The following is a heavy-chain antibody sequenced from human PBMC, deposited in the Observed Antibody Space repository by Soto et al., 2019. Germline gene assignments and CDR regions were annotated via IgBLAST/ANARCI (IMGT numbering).Heavy chain of an antibody. CDR2: INSDGSST. CDR1: GFTFSSYW. V-gene: IGHV3-74*01. J-gene: IGHJ4*02. Sequence: GGSLRLSCAASGFTFSSYWMHWVRQAPGKGLVWVSRINSDGSSTSYADSVKGRFTISRDNAKNTLYLQMNSLRAEDPAVYYCARDSDWGNFDYWGQGTLVTVSS. D-gene: IGHD7-27*01. CDR3: ARDSDWGNFDY.